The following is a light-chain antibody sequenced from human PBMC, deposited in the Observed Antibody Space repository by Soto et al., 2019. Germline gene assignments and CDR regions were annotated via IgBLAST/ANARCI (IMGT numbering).Light chain of an antibody. V-gene: IGLV2-14*01. CDR2: EVS. Sequence: QSALTQPASVSGSPGQSITISCTGTSSDVGAYNSVSWYQQYPGKAPKLMMYEVSNRPSGVSDRFSGSKSGNTASLTISGPQTGDEADYYCSSYRSSSTYVFGTGTKLTVL. CDR1: SSDVGAYNS. CDR3: SSYRSSSTYV. J-gene: IGLJ1*01.